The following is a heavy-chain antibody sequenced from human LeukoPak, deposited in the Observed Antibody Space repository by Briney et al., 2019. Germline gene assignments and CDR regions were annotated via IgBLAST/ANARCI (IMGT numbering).Heavy chain of an antibody. D-gene: IGHD6-19*01. V-gene: IGHV3-23*01. J-gene: IGHJ4*02. CDR3: ATGAKAVAGNPHHGDY. CDR2: ISGSGGST. CDR1: GFTFSSYA. Sequence: GGSLRLSCAASGFTFSSYAMSWVRQAPGKGLEWASAISGSGGSTYYADSVKGRFTISRDNSKNTLYLQMNSLRAEDTAVYYCATGAKAVAGNPHHGDYWGQGTLVTVSS.